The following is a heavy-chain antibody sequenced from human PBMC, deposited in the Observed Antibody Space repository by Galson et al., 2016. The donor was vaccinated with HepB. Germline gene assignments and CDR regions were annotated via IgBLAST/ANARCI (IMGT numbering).Heavy chain of an antibody. CDR1: GGSISSSFYF. V-gene: IGHV4-39*01. D-gene: IGHD3-22*01. Sequence: SETLSLTCTVSGGSISSSFYFWGWIRQPPGKGLEWIGTMYNSGSTYYNASLKSRVTISADTSKNQFSLKLSSVSAADTAVYYCASLKFERSMIVVVAAFDIWGQGTKVTVSS. CDR3: ASLKFERSMIVVVAAFDI. CDR2: MYNSGST. J-gene: IGHJ3*02.